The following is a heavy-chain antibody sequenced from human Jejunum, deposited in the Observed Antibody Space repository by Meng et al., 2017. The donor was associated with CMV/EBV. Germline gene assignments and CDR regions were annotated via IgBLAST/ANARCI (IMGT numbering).Heavy chain of an antibody. J-gene: IGHJ4*02. CDR2: ISTDNGKT. D-gene: IGHD6-25*01. V-gene: IGHV1-18*03. Sequence: CKASGYSFTTFDISWVRQAPGQGLEWMGWISTDNGKTNYAPNLQGRVTMTTDTSTSTAYLELRGLRSDDMALYFCARGLIAALFDYWGQGTLVTVSS. CDR1: GYSFTTFD. CDR3: ARGLIAALFDY.